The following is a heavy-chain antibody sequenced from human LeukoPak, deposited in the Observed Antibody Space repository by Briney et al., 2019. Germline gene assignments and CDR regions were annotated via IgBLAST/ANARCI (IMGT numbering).Heavy chain of an antibody. Sequence: EASETLSLTCTVSGGSISSSSYYWGWIRQPPGKGLEWIGSIYYSGSTYYNPSLKSRVTISVDTSKNQFSLKLSSVTAADTAVYYCARKAWARSLLGSYYYGMDVWGQGTTVTVSS. CDR1: GGSISSSSYY. CDR2: IYYSGST. D-gene: IGHD3-16*01. CDR3: ARKAWARSLLGSYYYGMDV. V-gene: IGHV4-39*07. J-gene: IGHJ6*02.